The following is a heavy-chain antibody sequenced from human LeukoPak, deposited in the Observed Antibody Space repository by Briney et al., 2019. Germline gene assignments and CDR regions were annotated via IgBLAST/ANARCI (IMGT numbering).Heavy chain of an antibody. CDR2: IYYSGST. J-gene: IGHJ4*02. CDR3: ARVGMQVGANR. V-gene: IGHV4-39*01. CDR1: GGSISSSSYY. D-gene: IGHD1-26*01. Sequence: SETLSLTCTVSGGSISSSSYYWGWIRQPPGKGLEWIGSIYYSGSTYYNPSLKSRVTISVDTSKNQFSLKLSSVTAADTAVYYCARVGMQVGANRWGQGTLVTVSS.